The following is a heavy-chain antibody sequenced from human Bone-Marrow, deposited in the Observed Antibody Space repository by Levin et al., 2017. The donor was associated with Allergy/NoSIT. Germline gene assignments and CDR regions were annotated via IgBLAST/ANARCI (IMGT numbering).Heavy chain of an antibody. CDR2: IYYSGST. Sequence: SETLSLTCTVSGGSISSSSYYWGWIRQPPGKGLEWIGSIYYSGSTYYNPSLKSRVTISVDTSKNQFSLKLSSVTAADTAVYYCARDRLLAAAGYYVDYWGQGTLVTVSS. V-gene: IGHV4-39*07. D-gene: IGHD6-13*01. CDR3: ARDRLLAAAGYYVDY. CDR1: GGSISSSSYY. J-gene: IGHJ4*02.